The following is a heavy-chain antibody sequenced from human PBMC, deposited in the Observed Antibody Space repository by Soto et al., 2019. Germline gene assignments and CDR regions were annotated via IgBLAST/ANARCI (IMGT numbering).Heavy chain of an antibody. CDR3: TALWYYTESSGY. CDR2: IKTNIIGGAT. Sequence: EVQLVESGGGLVKPGGSLRLSCAASGFTFSNIWMSWVRQAPGKGLEWVGRIKTNIIGGATDYAAPLKGRFIISRDESKNTLYLQMNTLKTEDTAVYYCTALWYYTESSGYWGQGTLVTVSS. J-gene: IGHJ4*02. V-gene: IGHV3-15*01. D-gene: IGHD3-3*01. CDR1: GFTFSNIW.